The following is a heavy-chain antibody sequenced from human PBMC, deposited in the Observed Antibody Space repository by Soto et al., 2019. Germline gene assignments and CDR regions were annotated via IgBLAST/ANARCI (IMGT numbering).Heavy chain of an antibody. CDR2: IYYSGRT. D-gene: IGHD2-21*02. CDR3: ARQRTTVVTQAYFDY. V-gene: IGHV4-39*01. Sequence: SETLSLTCIVSGESISSSSYYWGWIRQPPGKGLEWIGSIYYSGRTYYNPSFKSRVTISIDTSKNQFSLKLSSVTATDTAVYYCARQRTTVVTQAYFDYWGQGALVTVSS. J-gene: IGHJ4*02. CDR1: GESISSSSYY.